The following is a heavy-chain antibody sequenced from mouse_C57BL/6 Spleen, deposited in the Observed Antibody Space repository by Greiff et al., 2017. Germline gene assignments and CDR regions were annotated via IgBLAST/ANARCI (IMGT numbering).Heavy chain of an antibody. V-gene: IGHV1-66*01. J-gene: IGHJ4*01. CDR2: IYPGSGNT. CDR1: GYSFTSYY. CDR3: ARGSGDYAMDY. Sequence: QVQLQQSGPELVKPGASVKISCKASGYSFTSYYIHWVKQRPGKGLEWIGWIYPGSGNTKYNEKFKGKATLTADTSSSTAYMQLSSLTSGDSAVYYCARGSGDYAMDYWGQGTSVTVPS.